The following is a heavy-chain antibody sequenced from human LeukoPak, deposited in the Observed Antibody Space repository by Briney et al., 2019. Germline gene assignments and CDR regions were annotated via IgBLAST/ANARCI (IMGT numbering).Heavy chain of an antibody. D-gene: IGHD3-16*01. CDR3: AGGRREYYFDY. Sequence: GGSLRPSCAADGVTFDDYGMSWVRQAPGKGLEWVSGINWIGGSTGYADSVKGRFTISRDNAKNSLYLQMNSLRAEDTALYYCAGGRREYYFDYWGQGTLVTVSS. CDR2: INWIGGST. V-gene: IGHV3-20*04. J-gene: IGHJ4*02. CDR1: GVTFDDYG.